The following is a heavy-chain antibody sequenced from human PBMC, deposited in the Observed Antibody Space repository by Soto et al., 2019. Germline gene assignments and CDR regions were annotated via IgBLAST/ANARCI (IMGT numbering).Heavy chain of an antibody. V-gene: IGHV1-18*04. J-gene: IGHJ4*02. CDR3: ARDIDPSRFLEWTSIDY. CDR1: GYTVTDYA. CDR2: ISAYNANT. D-gene: IGHD3-3*01. Sequence: QVQLVQSGGEVKKPGASVKVSCKASGYTVTDYAFTWVRQAPGQGLEWMGWISAYNANTNYAQKPQGRVTITTDTSTSTAYMELRSLRSDDTAVYYCARDIDPSRFLEWTSIDYWGQGTLVTVSS.